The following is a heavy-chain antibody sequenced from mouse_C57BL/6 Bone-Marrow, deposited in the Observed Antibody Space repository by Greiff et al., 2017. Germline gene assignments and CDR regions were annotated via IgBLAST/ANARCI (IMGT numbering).Heavy chain of an antibody. V-gene: IGHV14-4*01. J-gene: IGHJ4*01. Sequence: VQLQQSGAELVRPGASVKLSCTASGFNIKDDYMHWVKQRPEQGLEWIGWIDPENGDTEYASKFQGKATITADTSSNTAYLQLSSLPSEDTAVYYCLYDGYYAYAMDSWGQGTSVTVSS. CDR3: LYDGYYAYAMDS. D-gene: IGHD2-3*01. CDR2: IDPENGDT. CDR1: GFNIKDDY.